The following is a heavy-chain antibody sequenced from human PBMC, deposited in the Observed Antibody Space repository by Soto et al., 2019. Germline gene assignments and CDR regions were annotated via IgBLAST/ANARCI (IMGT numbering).Heavy chain of an antibody. CDR2: INHSGST. CDR1: GGCFSGYY. D-gene: IGHD2-2*01. Sequence: SETLALTCAVSGGCFSGYYWSWIRQPPGKGLEWIGEINHSGSTNYNPSLKSRVTISVDTSKNQFSLKLSSVTAADTAVYYCARDEVPDIVVVPAAMGVGWFDPWGQGTLVTVSS. J-gene: IGHJ5*02. CDR3: ARDEVPDIVVVPAAMGVGWFDP. V-gene: IGHV4-34*01.